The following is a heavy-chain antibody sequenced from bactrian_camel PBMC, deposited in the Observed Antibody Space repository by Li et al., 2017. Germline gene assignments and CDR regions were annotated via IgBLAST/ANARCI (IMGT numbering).Heavy chain of an antibody. CDR3: AADPSGAYFYTLKPLSESNY. J-gene: IGHJ4*01. Sequence: VQLVESGGGSVQAGGSLRLSCVVSGYPPTDYCMAWFRQAPGKEREGVAAMYTGGNITIYHDGVQGRFTISQDNAKNTVFLQMNSLEPEDTAMYYCAADPSGAYFYTLKPLSESNYWGQGSQVTV. V-gene: IGHV3S40*01. D-gene: IGHD2*01. CDR2: MYTGGNIT. CDR1: GYPPTDYC.